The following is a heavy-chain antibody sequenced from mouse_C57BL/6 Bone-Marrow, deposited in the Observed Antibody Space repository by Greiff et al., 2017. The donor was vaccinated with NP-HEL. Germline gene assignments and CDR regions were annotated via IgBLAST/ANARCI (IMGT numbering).Heavy chain of an antibody. Sequence: EVKLVESEGGLVQPGSSMKLSCTASGFTFSDYYMAWVRQVPEKGLEWVANINYDGSSTYYLDSLKSRFIISRDNAKNILYLQMSSLKSEDTATYYCARGSTTVVAPYWYFDVWGTGTTVTVSS. J-gene: IGHJ1*03. CDR2: INYDGSST. CDR1: GFTFSDYY. V-gene: IGHV5-16*01. CDR3: ARGSTTVVAPYWYFDV. D-gene: IGHD1-1*01.